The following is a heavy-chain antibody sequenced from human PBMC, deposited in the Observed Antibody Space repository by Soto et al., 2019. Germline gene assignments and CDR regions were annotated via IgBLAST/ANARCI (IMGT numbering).Heavy chain of an antibody. CDR2: INPNSGGT. J-gene: IGHJ4*02. Sequence: ASVKVSCKASGYTFTGYYMHWVRQAPGQGLEWMGWINPNSGGTNYAQKFQGWVTMTRDTSISTAYMELSRLRSDDTAVYYCARVGGYSGYDPNFDYWGQGTLVTVSS. D-gene: IGHD5-12*01. CDR1: GYTFTGYY. V-gene: IGHV1-2*04. CDR3: ARVGGYSGYDPNFDY.